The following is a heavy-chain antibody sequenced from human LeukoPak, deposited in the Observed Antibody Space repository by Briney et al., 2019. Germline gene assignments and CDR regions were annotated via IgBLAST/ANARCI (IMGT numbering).Heavy chain of an antibody. CDR1: GYNFARYW. Sequence: GESLKISCKGSGYNFARYWIGWVRQMPGKGLEWMGVIYPGDSDTRYSPSFQGQVTMSADKSIDTAYLQWSSLKASDTAIYYCARRLAAAGTYWFDPWGQGTLVTVSS. D-gene: IGHD6-13*01. J-gene: IGHJ5*02. CDR3: ARRLAAAGTYWFDP. CDR2: IYPGDSDT. V-gene: IGHV5-51*01.